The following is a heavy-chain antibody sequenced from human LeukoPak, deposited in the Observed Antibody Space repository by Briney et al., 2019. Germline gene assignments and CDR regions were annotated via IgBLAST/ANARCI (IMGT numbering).Heavy chain of an antibody. CDR3: ARGQRNYFRAVDD. D-gene: IGHD3-10*01. CDR2: IYYNGNT. V-gene: IGHV4-59*13. J-gene: IGHJ4*02. CDR1: GASINTYY. Sequence: PSETLSLACTVFGASINTYYWSWIRQPPGKGVEWIGYIYYNGNTNYNPSLKSRVTISVDTSKNQFSLRLTSVTAADTAVYYCARGQRNYFRAVDDWGPGTLVAVSS.